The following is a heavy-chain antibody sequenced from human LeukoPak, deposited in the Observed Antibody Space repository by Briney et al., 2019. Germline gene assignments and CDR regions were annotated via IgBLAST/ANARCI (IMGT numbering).Heavy chain of an antibody. Sequence: GGSLRLSYAASGFTFSSYNMNWVRRAPGKGLEWVSYISSSSSTIYCADSVKGRFTISRDNAKNSLHLQMNSLRAEDTAVYYCASNDPRYCSSTSCHPSFDYWGQGTLVTVSS. CDR1: GFTFSSYN. V-gene: IGHV3-48*01. CDR2: ISSSSSTI. CDR3: ASNDPRYCSSTSCHPSFDY. D-gene: IGHD2-2*01. J-gene: IGHJ4*02.